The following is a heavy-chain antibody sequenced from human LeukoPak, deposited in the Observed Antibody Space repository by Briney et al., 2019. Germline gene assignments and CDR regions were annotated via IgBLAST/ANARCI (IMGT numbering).Heavy chain of an antibody. CDR3: AVPITIFGVPYH. V-gene: IGHV3-30*04. J-gene: IGHJ5*02. CDR2: ISYDGSNK. Sequence: PGRSLRLSCAASGFTFSSYAMHWVRQAPGKGLEWVAVISYDGSNKYYADSVKGRFTISRDNSKNTLYLQMNSLRAEDTAVYYCAVPITIFGVPYHWGQGTLVTVSS. CDR1: GFTFSSYA. D-gene: IGHD3-3*01.